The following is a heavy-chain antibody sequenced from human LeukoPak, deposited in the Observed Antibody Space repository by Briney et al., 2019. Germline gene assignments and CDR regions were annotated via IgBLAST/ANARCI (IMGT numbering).Heavy chain of an antibody. CDR3: ARETYGYGDAFDI. J-gene: IGHJ3*02. D-gene: IGHD4-17*01. Sequence: PSETLSLTCSVSGASITSDYWSWIRQPPGKGLEWIGYVHHSGTTNYNPSLKSRVTISVDTSKNQFSLKLSSVTAADTAVYYCARETYGYGDAFDIWGQGTMVTVSS. CDR1: GASITSDY. V-gene: IGHV4-59*01. CDR2: VHHSGTT.